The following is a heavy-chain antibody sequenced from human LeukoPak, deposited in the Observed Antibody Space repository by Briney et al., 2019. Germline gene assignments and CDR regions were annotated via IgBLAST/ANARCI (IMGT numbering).Heavy chain of an antibody. V-gene: IGHV3-21*01. J-gene: IGHJ3*02. CDR1: GFTFSSHS. CDR3: ARDPHSSGWQDAFDI. D-gene: IGHD6-19*01. CDR2: ISSSSSYI. Sequence: GRSLRLSCAASGFTFSSHSMSWVRQAPGKGLEWVSSISSSSSYIYYADSVKGRFTISRDNAKNSLYLQMNSLRAEDTAVYYCARDPHSSGWQDAFDIWGQGTMVTVSS.